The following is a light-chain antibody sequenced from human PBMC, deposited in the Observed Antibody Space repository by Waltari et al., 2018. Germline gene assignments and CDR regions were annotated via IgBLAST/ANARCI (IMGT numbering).Light chain of an antibody. V-gene: IGKV3-15*01. CDR2: GAS. CDR3: QQYNNWPPRYT. J-gene: IGKJ2*01. Sequence: EIVLTQSPATLSVSPGERATLPCRASQSVSSNLAWYQQKPGQAPRLLTYGASTRATGIPARFSGSGSGTEFTLTISSLQSEDFAVYYCQQYNNWPPRYTFGQGTKLEIK. CDR1: QSVSSN.